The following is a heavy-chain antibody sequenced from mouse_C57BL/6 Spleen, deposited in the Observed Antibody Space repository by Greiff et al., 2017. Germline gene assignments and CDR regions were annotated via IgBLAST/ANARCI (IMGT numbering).Heavy chain of an antibody. J-gene: IGHJ4*01. CDR2: ISYDGSN. Sequence: EVQLQQSGPGLVKPSQSLSLTCSVTGYSITSGYYWNWIRQFPGNKLEWMGCISYDGSNNYNPSLKNRISITRDTSKNQFFLKLNSVTTEDTATYYCARGSLGGDFMDYWGQGTSVTVSS. V-gene: IGHV3-6*01. CDR1: GYSITSGYY. D-gene: IGHD3-3*01. CDR3: ARGSLGGDFMDY.